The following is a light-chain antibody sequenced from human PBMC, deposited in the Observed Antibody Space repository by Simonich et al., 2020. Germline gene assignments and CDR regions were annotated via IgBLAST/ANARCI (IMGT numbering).Light chain of an antibody. CDR3: CSYTSSSTVV. Sequence: QSALTQPASVSGVPGQSITISCTVTISDFGSSNLVSWYQQHPGKAPKLMFYEGIKRPSGVSNRFSGSKSGNTTSLTISGLQAEDEADYYCCSYTSSSTVVFGGGTKLTVL. CDR1: ISDFGSSNL. CDR2: EGI. J-gene: IGLJ2*01. V-gene: IGLV2-14*02.